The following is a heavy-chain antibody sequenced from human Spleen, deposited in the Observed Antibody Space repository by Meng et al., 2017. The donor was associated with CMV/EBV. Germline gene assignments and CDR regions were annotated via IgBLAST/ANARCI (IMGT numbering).Heavy chain of an antibody. V-gene: IGHV3-48*03. Sequence: GGSLRLSCAASGFTFSSYEMNWVRQAPGKGLEWVSYISGSGSMIYYGDSVKGRFTISRDNAKNSLYLQMNSLRAADTAVYYCARGDHYYRSILGYWGQGTLVTVSS. CDR3: ARGDHYYRSILGY. CDR2: ISGSGSMI. CDR1: GFTFSSYE. D-gene: IGHD3-22*01. J-gene: IGHJ4*02.